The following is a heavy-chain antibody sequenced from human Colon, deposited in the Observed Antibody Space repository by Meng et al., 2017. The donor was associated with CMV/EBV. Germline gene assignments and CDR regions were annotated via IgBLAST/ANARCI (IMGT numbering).Heavy chain of an antibody. Sequence: GESLKISCSASGFTFSSYEMSWVRQAPGEGLEWVAYISSGGQTIHYADSVKGRFTISRDNTNTFLYFQMSSLRADDTAVYYCSGEPSVIAFSAVATYGLDVWGPGTTVTVSS. CDR2: ISSGGQTI. CDR1: GFTFSSYE. D-gene: IGHD2-15*01. J-gene: IGHJ6*02. V-gene: IGHV3-48*03. CDR3: SGEPSVIAFSAVATYGLDV.